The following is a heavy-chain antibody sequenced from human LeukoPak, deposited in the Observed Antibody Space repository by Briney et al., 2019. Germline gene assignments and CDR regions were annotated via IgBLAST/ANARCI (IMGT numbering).Heavy chain of an antibody. CDR3: ASEKNGPPADY. CDR2: FYHGGNT. D-gene: IGHD2-8*01. Sequence: PSETLSLTCAVSGYSISSGNSWGWIRQAPVKGLEWIGSFYHGGNTYYNPSLKSRVTMSVDTSKNQFSLKLTSVTVADTAVYYCASEKNGPPADYWGQGTLVTVSS. CDR1: GYSISSGNS. V-gene: IGHV4-38-2*01. J-gene: IGHJ4*02.